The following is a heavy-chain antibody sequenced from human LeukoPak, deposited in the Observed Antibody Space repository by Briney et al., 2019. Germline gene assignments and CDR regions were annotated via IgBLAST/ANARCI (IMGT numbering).Heavy chain of an antibody. CDR2: ISGSGGST. CDR3: AKDQETWTYYDFWSGCKFDY. J-gene: IGHJ4*02. V-gene: IGHV3-23*01. CDR1: GFTFSSYA. Sequence: GGSLRLSCAASGFTFSSYAMSWVRQAPGKGLEWVSAISGSGGSTYYADSVKGRFTISRDNSKNTLYLQMNSLRAEDTAVYYCAKDQETWTYYDFWSGCKFDYWGQGTLVTVSS. D-gene: IGHD3-3*01.